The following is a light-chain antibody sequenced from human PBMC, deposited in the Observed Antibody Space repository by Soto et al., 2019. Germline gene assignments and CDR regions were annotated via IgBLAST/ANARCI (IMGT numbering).Light chain of an antibody. CDR1: QSVSSN. J-gene: IGKJ1*01. CDR3: QQYGSSPCT. CDR2: GAS. V-gene: IGKV3-20*01. Sequence: EIVMTQSPSTMSVSPWERSTLSFRASQSVSSNLAWYQQKPGQAPRLLIYGASSRATGIPDRFSGSGSGTDFTLTISRLEPEDFAVYYCQQYGSSPCTFGQGTKVDIK.